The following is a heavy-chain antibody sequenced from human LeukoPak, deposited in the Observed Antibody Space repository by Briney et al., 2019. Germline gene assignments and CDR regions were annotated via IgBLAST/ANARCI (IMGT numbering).Heavy chain of an antibody. V-gene: IGHV3-21*01. CDR3: ARGALGAWGW. J-gene: IGHJ4*02. CDR1: GFTFSSYD. Sequence: GGSLRLSCAASGFTFSSYDMNWVRQAPGKGLEWVSSISSSSNYIHYADSVKGRFTISRDNAKNSLYLQMNSLRAEDTAVYFCARGALGAWGWWGQGTLVTVSS. CDR2: ISSSSNYI. D-gene: IGHD6-19*01.